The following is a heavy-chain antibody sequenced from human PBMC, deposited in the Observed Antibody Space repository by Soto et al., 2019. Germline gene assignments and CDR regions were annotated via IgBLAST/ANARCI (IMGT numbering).Heavy chain of an antibody. J-gene: IGHJ5*02. V-gene: IGHV3-30*18. CDR1: GFTFSSYG. D-gene: IGHD3-10*01. Sequence: QVQLVESGGGVVQPGRSLRLSCAASGFTFSSYGMHWVRQVPGKGLEWVAVISYDGSNKYYADSVKGRFTISRDNSKNTRYLQMNSLRAEDTAVYYCAKAAKYYYGSGSYPPWFDPWGQGTLVTVSS. CDR2: ISYDGSNK. CDR3: AKAAKYYYGSGSYPPWFDP.